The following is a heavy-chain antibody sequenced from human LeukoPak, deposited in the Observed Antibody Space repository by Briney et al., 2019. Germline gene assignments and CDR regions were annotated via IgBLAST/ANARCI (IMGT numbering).Heavy chain of an antibody. CDR1: GGSISSYY. CDR2: IYYSGST. V-gene: IGHV4-59*08. CDR3: ARLVVISGFDP. J-gene: IGHJ5*02. Sequence: SETLSLTRTVSGGSISSYYWSWIRQPPGKGLEWIGYIYYSGSTNYNPSLKSRVTISVDTSKNQFSLKLSSVTAADTAVYYCARLVVISGFDPWGQGTLVTVSS. D-gene: IGHD3-22*01.